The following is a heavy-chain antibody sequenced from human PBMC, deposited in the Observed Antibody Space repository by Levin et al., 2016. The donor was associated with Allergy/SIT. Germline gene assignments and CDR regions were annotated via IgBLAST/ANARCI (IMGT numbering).Heavy chain of an antibody. CDR2: IYPGDSDT. D-gene: IGHD6-13*01. V-gene: IGHV5-51*01. CDR3: ARPRGPQQLVSPYSQ. Sequence: GESLKISCKGSGYSFTSYWIGWVRQMPGKGLEWMGIIYPGDSDTRYSPSFQGQVTISADKSISTAYLQWSSLKASDTAMYYCARPRGPQQLVSPYSQWGQGTLVTVSS. CDR1: GYSFTSYW. J-gene: IGHJ4*02.